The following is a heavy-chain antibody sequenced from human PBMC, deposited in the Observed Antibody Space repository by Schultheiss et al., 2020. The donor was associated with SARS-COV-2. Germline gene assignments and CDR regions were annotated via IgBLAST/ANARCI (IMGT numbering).Heavy chain of an antibody. Sequence: SETLSLTCTVYGGSFSGYYWSWIRQPAGKGLEWIGRIYTSGSTNYNPSLKSRVTMSVDTSKNQFSLKLSSVTAADTAMYYCARVRGYCSGVCDSSGYSPRDAFDIWGQGTMVTVSS. CDR2: IYTSGST. D-gene: IGHD3-22*01. CDR3: ARVRGYCSGVCDSSGYSPRDAFDI. V-gene: IGHV4-4*07. CDR1: GGSFSGYY. J-gene: IGHJ3*02.